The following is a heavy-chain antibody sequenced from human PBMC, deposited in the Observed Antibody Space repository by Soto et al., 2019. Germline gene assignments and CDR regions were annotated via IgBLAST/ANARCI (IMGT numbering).Heavy chain of an antibody. Sequence: GGSLRLSCEASGFSFSNYNMNWVRQAPGKGLEWVSYITDSSDTVHYADSVRGRFTISRDNAESSLYLQMNSLRDEDTAVYFCARDFGHGYYLDYWGRGTLVTVSS. CDR1: GFSFSNYN. J-gene: IGHJ4*02. CDR2: ITDSSDTV. V-gene: IGHV3-48*02. CDR3: ARDFGHGYYLDY. D-gene: IGHD3-3*01.